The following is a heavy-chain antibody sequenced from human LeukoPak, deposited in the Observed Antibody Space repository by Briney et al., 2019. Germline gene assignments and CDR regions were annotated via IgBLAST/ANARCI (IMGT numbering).Heavy chain of an antibody. CDR2: INPSGGST. CDR1: GYTFTNYY. D-gene: IGHD3-16*01. CDR3: AREIGMGAFDYYYYGMDV. J-gene: IGHJ6*02. Sequence: ASVKVSCKASGYTFTNYYMHWVRQAPGQGLEWMGIINPSGGSTSYAQKFQGRVTMTRDTSTSTVYMELSSLRSEDTAVYYCAREIGMGAFDYYYYGMDVWGQGTTVAVSS. V-gene: IGHV1-46*01.